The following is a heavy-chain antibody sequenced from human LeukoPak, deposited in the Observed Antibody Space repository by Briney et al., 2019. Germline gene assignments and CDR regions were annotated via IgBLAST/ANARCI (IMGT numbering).Heavy chain of an antibody. CDR2: ISSSSSYI. J-gene: IGHJ4*02. CDR3: AALGELWTRGRFGY. D-gene: IGHD3-16*01. CDR1: GFTFSSYS. V-gene: IGHV3-21*01. Sequence: GGSLRLSCAASGFTFSSYSMNWVRQAPGKGLEWVSSISSSSSYIYYADPVKGRFTISRDNAKNSLYLQMNSLRAEDTAVYYCAALGELWTRGRFGYWGQGTLVTVSS.